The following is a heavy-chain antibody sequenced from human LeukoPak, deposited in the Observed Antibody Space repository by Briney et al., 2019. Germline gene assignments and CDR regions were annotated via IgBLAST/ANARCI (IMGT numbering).Heavy chain of an antibody. D-gene: IGHD3-10*01. V-gene: IGHV4-59*01. CDR3: ARNPITLVRGGNWFDP. CDR1: GGSISSYY. J-gene: IGHJ5*02. Sequence: PSETLSLTCTVSGGSISSYYWSWIRQPPGKGLEWIGYIYYSGSTTYNPSLKGRVTISIDTSKNHFSLKLSSATAADTAVYYCARNPITLVRGGNWFDPWGQGTLVTVSS. CDR2: IYYSGST.